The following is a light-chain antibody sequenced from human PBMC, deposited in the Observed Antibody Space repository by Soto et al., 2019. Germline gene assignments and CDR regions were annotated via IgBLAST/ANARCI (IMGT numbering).Light chain of an antibody. CDR2: KAS. CDR3: QHYKTYSRT. CDR1: QSISSR. V-gene: IGKV1-5*03. Sequence: DIQMTQSPSTLSASVGDRVTMTCRASQSISSRLAWYQQKPGKAPNLLIYKASSLESGVPSRFSGSGSGTEFTLTISSLQPDDFATYYCQHYKTYSRTFGQGTKVEIK. J-gene: IGKJ1*01.